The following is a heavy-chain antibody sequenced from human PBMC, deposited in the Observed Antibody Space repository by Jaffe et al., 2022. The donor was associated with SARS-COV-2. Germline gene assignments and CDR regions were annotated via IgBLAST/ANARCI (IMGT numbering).Heavy chain of an antibody. D-gene: IGHD3-16*01. J-gene: IGHJ5*02. V-gene: IGHV3-48*02. CDR2: ISSSSGSI. Sequence: EVQLVESGGTLVQPGGSLRLSCAASGFTFRTYSMNWVRQAPGKGLEWVSYISSSSGSIYYAESMKGRFTISRDNAKNALYLQMDSLRDEDTAVYYCARDMGAGFDPWGQGTLVTVSS. CDR3: ARDMGAGFDP. CDR1: GFTFRTYS.